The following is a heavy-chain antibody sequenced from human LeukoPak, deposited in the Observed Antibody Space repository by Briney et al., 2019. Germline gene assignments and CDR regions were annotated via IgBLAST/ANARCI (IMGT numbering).Heavy chain of an antibody. J-gene: IGHJ4*02. CDR1: GYTFTSYD. Sequence: ASVKVSCKASGYTFTSYDINWVRQATGQGLEWMGWMNPNSGGTNYAQKFQGWVTMTRDTSISTAYMELSRLRSDDTAVYYCARDSKRGYSYGPDYWGQGTLVTVSS. V-gene: IGHV1-2*04. D-gene: IGHD5-18*01. CDR3: ARDSKRGYSYGPDY. CDR2: MNPNSGGT.